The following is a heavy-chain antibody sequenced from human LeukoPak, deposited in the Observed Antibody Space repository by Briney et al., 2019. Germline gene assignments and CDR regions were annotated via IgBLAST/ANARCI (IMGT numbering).Heavy chain of an antibody. J-gene: IGHJ4*02. CDR2: ISWNGARI. Sequence: PGGSLRLSCSASGFTFAEYTMHWVRQAPGEGLEWVCLISWNGARIHYGDSVKGRFTISRDNSKNSLYLQMNSLRTEDTALYYCVKDLVAASENVRGWYPMDYWGQGTLVTVSS. D-gene: IGHD6-19*01. CDR3: VKDLVAASENVRGWYPMDY. CDR1: GFTFAEYT. V-gene: IGHV3-43*01.